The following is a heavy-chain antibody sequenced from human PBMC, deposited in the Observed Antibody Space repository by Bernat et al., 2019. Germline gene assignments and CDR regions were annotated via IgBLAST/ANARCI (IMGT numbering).Heavy chain of an antibody. V-gene: IGHV4-31*03. CDR1: GGSISSDGYY. J-gene: IGHJ2*01. Sequence: QVQLQESGPGLVKPSQTLSLTCTVSGGSISSDGYYWSWIRQHPGKGLEWIGYIYYSGSTYYNPSLESRVTISVDTSKRQFSLRLSSVTAADTDVYYCARSFGSSSWYFDLCGRGTLVSVSS. CDR2: IYYSGST. CDR3: ARSFGSSSWYFDL. D-gene: IGHD6-13*01.